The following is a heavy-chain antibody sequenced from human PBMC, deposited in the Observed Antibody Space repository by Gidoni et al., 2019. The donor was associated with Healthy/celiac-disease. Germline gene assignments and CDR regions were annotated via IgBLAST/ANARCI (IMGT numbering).Heavy chain of an antibody. Sequence: QVQLVESGVGVVQPRRSLLLSCSAFGFTFRCYGMHWVRQAPGKGLEWVAVISYDGRNKYYADSVKGRFTISRDNSKNTLYLQMNSLRAEDTAVYYCAKDPRNWETDWYFDLWGRGTLVTVSS. D-gene: IGHD7-27*01. CDR2: ISYDGRNK. J-gene: IGHJ2*01. CDR3: AKDPRNWETDWYFDL. CDR1: GFTFRCYG. V-gene: IGHV3-30*18.